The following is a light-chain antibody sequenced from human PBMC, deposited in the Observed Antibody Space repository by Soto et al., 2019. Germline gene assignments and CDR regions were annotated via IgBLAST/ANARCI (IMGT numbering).Light chain of an antibody. V-gene: IGLV2-14*01. CDR3: SSYADNLV. CDR1: SSDVGGYNY. J-gene: IGLJ3*02. Sequence: QSALTQPASVSGSPGQSITISCTGTSSDVGGYNYVSWYQQHPGKAPKLMIYEVSNRPSGVSNRFSGSKSGNTASLTVSGLQADDEADYYCSSYADNLVFGGGTKVTVL. CDR2: EVS.